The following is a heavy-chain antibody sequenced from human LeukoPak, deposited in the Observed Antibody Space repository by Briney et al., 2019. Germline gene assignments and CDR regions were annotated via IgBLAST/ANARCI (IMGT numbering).Heavy chain of an antibody. D-gene: IGHD3-10*01. Sequence: GGSLRLSCAASGFTFDDYGMSWVRQAPGKGLEWVSGIYWFGGGTRYADSETGGFTISRDNAKNSLYLQMNSLRAEDTALYHCARRRRGGAGSYEGYYFDYWGEGTLVTVSS. CDR1: GFTFDDYG. CDR2: IYWFGGGT. V-gene: IGHV3-20*01. CDR3: ARRRRGGAGSYEGYYFDY. J-gene: IGHJ4*02.